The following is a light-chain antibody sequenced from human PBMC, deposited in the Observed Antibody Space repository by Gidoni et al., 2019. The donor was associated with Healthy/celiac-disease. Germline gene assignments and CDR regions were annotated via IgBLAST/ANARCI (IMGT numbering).Light chain of an antibody. J-gene: IGLJ1*01. V-gene: IGLV2-23*01. CDR3: CSYAGSVYV. CDR1: SSGFESYNL. Sequence: QSALTQPASVSGSPGQSITISCTGTSSGFESYNLVAWYQHPPGKAPTLMIYEDSKRPSGVSNRFSGSKSGNTASLTISGLQAEDEADYYCCSYAGSVYVFGTGTNVTVL. CDR2: EDS.